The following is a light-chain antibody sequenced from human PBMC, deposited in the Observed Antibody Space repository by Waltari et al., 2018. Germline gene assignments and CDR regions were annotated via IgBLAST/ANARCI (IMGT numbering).Light chain of an antibody. Sequence: DMGVTQSPLSLPVTPGEPAPISCRSSRSLLHRNGNNYLVWYLQKPGHSPQLLIYLGSNRASGVPDRFSGSGSGTDFTLRISRVEAEDVGVYYCMQSLQTLWTFGQGTKVEIK. CDR3: MQSLQTLWT. J-gene: IGKJ1*01. CDR1: RSLLHRNGNNY. CDR2: LGS. V-gene: IGKV2-28*01.